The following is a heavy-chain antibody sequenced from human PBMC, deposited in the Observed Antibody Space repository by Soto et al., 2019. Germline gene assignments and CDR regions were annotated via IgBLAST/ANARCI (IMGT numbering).Heavy chain of an antibody. Sequence: GGSLRLSCVASGFSFSNYCMHCVRQAPGKGLEWVAGIDYNEINQYYIDPVKGRVTISRDQSKNTLYLQMNSLRAEDTAVYYWARDPRTARSDAMDVWGQGTTDT. CDR1: GFSFSNYC. CDR3: ARDPRTARSDAMDV. V-gene: IGHV3-33*01. D-gene: IGHD3-10*01. J-gene: IGHJ6*02. CDR2: IDYNEINQ.